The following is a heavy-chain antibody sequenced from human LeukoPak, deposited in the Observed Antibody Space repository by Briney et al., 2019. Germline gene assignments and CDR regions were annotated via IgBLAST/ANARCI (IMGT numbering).Heavy chain of an antibody. Sequence: SETLSLTCTVSGDSISSYYWSWIRQSPGKGLEWIGYINYSGSTNYNPSLTSRVTISVDTSKNQFSLKVTSVTAADTAVYYCARHGHDILTGYINWFDPWGQGTLVTVSS. J-gene: IGHJ5*02. CDR2: INYSGST. V-gene: IGHV4-59*08. D-gene: IGHD3-9*01. CDR1: GDSISSYY. CDR3: ARHGHDILTGYINWFDP.